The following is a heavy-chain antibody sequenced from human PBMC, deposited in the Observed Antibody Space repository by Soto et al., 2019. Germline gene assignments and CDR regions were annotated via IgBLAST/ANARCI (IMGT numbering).Heavy chain of an antibody. CDR1: GYSFTNYW. CDR2: IYPSDSTT. Sequence: GESLKISCKGSGYSFTNYWIAWVRQMPGKGLEYMGIIYPSDSTTRYSPSFQGQVTISADKSISTAYLQWNSLKASDTAMYYCARLISSGWPTSYYYYGMDVWGQGTTVTVSS. V-gene: IGHV5-51*01. D-gene: IGHD6-19*01. J-gene: IGHJ6*02. CDR3: ARLISSGWPTSYYYYGMDV.